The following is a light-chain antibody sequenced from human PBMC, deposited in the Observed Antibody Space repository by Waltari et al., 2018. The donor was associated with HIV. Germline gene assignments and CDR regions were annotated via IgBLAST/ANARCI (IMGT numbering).Light chain of an antibody. Sequence: EIVLVQSPGTLSLSPGEGVTLSCRASQTISNNLLAWYQQKPGQAPRLLIYGASSRFSGIPDRFSGSGSGTDFTLTISRLEPEDFAVYYCQQYNNWPQTWPPGTFGQGTKVEIK. CDR1: QTISNNL. CDR3: QQYNNWPQTWPPGT. V-gene: IGKV3-20*01. CDR2: GAS. J-gene: IGKJ1*01.